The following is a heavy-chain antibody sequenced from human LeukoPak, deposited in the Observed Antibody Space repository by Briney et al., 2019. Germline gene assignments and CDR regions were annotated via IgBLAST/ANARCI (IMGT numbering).Heavy chain of an antibody. J-gene: IGHJ4*02. D-gene: IGHD6-19*01. CDR2: IYSGGST. CDR1: GFTVSSNY. Sequence: GGSLRLSCAASGFTVSSNYMSWVRQAPGKGLEWVSVIYSGGSTYYADSVKGRFTISRDNSKNTQYLQMNSLRAEDTAVYYCARQARGYSSGWYQFHFDYWGQGTLVIVSS. V-gene: IGHV3-53*01. CDR3: ARQARGYSSGWYQFHFDY.